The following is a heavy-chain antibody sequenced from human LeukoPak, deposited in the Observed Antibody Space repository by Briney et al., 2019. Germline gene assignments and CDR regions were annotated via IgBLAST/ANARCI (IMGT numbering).Heavy chain of an antibody. D-gene: IGHD3-16*02. J-gene: IGHJ4*02. CDR1: GYIFTGYY. CDR2: NNPNSGDT. V-gene: IGHV1-2*06. Sequence: ASVKVSCKASGYIFTGYYMHWVRQAPGQGLEWMGRNNPNSGDTNSAQKFQGRITMTRDTSISTAYMELSRLRSDDTAMYYCARDDYVWGSYRSGDYWGQGTLVTASS. CDR3: ARDDYVWGSYRSGDY.